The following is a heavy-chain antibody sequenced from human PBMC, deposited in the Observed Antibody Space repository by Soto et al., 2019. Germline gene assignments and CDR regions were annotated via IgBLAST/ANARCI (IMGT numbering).Heavy chain of an antibody. CDR1: GFTVRSSY. D-gene: IGHD6-13*01. CDR2: IYSGGST. Sequence: PGGSLRLSCAASGFTVRSSYMSWVRQAPGKGLEWLSVIYSGGSTYYADSVKGRFTISRDNSKNTLFLQMNSLRAGDTAVYYCAREKSSSSYYFDYWGQGTLVTVSS. J-gene: IGHJ4*02. CDR3: AREKSSSSYYFDY. V-gene: IGHV3-53*01.